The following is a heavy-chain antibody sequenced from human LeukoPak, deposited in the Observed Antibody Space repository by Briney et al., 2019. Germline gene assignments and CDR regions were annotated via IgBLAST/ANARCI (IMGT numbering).Heavy chain of an antibody. V-gene: IGHV3-74*01. J-gene: IGHJ4*02. CDR1: GFTFSNYW. CDR3: AREGRGYSYAFEY. CDR2: IHSDGSST. Sequence: GASLRLSCAASGFTFSNYWMHWVRQAPGKGLVWVSRIHSDGSSTTYADSVKGRFTISRDNGQNTLYLQMNSLRAEDTAVYYCAREGRGYSYAFEYWGQGTLVT. D-gene: IGHD5-18*01.